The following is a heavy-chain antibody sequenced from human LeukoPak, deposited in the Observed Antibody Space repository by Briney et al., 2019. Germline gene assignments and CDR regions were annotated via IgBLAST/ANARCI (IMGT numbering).Heavy chain of an antibody. CDR3: ARATPIYAFDI. Sequence: SETLSLTCTVSGGSIRTYYWRWLRQPPGKGREWIGYISRSGSTNYSPSLKSRVTILVDTSKNQFSLKVSSVTAADTAVYYCARATPIYAFDIWGQGTMVTVSS. J-gene: IGHJ3*02. D-gene: IGHD2-15*01. V-gene: IGHV4-59*01. CDR1: GGSIRTYY. CDR2: ISRSGST.